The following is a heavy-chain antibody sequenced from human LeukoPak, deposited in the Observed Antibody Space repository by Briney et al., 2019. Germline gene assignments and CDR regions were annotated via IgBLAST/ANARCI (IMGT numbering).Heavy chain of an antibody. CDR1: GGTFSSYA. CDR3: ARDGVGYSGYDFWY. Sequence: ASVKVSCKASGGTFSSYAISWVRQAPGQGLEWMGVIIPIFGTANYAQKFQGRVTITADESTSTAYMELSSLRSEDTAVYYCARDGVGYSGYDFWYWGQGTLVTVSS. V-gene: IGHV1-69*13. J-gene: IGHJ4*02. D-gene: IGHD5-12*01. CDR2: IIPIFGTA.